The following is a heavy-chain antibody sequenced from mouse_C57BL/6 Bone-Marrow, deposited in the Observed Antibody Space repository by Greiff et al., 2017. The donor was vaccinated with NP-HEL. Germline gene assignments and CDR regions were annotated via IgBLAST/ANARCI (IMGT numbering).Heavy chain of an antibody. CDR3: ARFGIVITTPYYAMDY. J-gene: IGHJ4*01. CDR2: IYPRDGST. Sequence: LVESDAELVKPGASVKISCKVSGYTFTDHTIHWMKQRPEQGLEWIGYIYPRDGSTKYNEKFKGKATLTADKSSSTAYMQLNSLTSEDSAVYFCARFGIVITTPYYAMDYWGQGTSVTVSS. D-gene: IGHD1-1*01. V-gene: IGHV1-78*01. CDR1: GYTFTDHT.